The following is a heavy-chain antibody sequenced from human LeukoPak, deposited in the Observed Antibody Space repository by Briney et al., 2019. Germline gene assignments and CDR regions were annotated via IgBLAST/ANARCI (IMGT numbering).Heavy chain of an antibody. V-gene: IGHV4-34*01. D-gene: IGHD2-2*01. CDR2: INHRGST. CDR1: GGSFSGYY. J-gene: IGHJ2*01. Sequence: SETLSLTCDVYGGSFSGYYWNWIRQPPGKGLEWIGEINHRGSTNDNPSLMSRVIISVDASRYQFSLKLSSVTAADTAVYYCARGHYSASRKYFDLWGSGTLVAVSS. CDR3: ARGHYSASRKYFDL.